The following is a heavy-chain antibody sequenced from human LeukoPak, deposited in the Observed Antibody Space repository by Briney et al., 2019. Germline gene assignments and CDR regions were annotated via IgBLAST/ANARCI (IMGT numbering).Heavy chain of an antibody. CDR2: VYSSGIT. CDR1: GDSISDYN. Sequence: PSETLSLTCTVSGDSISDYNWNWIRQPAGKGPEWLGRVYSSGITNYNPSLKSRATISVDKSNSQFSLKLTSVTAADTALYYCATSHLVAWLDAFDIWGQGTMVTVSS. J-gene: IGHJ3*02. D-gene: IGHD5-12*01. CDR3: ATSHLVAWLDAFDI. V-gene: IGHV4-4*07.